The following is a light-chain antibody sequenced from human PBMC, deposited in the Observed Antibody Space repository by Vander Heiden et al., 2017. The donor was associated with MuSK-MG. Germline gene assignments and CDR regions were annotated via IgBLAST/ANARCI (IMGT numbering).Light chain of an antibody. V-gene: IGLV3-19*01. CDR1: SLRRSY. Sequence: SSELTQDPAVSVALGQTVRTTCQGGSLRRSYASWYQQNPGQAPVLVIYGKNNRPSGIPDRFSGSSSGNTASLTITGAQAEDEADYYCNSRDSSGNHLRVFGTGTKVTVL. CDR2: GKN. J-gene: IGLJ1*01. CDR3: NSRDSSGNHLRV.